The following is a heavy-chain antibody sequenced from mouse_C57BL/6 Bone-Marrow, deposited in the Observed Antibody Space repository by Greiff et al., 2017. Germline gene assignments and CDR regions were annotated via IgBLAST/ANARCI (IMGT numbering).Heavy chain of an antibody. J-gene: IGHJ1*03. Sequence: EVQLQQSGPELVKPGASVKIPCKASGYTFTDYNMDWVKQSHGKSLEWIGDINPNNGGTIYNQKFKGKATLTVDKSSSTAYMELRSLTSEDTAVYYCARSGPHYYGRRYFDVWGTGTTVTVSS. CDR1: GYTFTDYN. D-gene: IGHD1-1*01. CDR2: INPNNGGT. V-gene: IGHV1-18*01. CDR3: ARSGPHYYGRRYFDV.